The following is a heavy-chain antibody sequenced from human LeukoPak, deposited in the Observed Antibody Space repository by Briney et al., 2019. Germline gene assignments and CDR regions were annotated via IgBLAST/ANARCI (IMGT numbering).Heavy chain of an antibody. CDR3: ARDVPERELRAFAAFDI. Sequence: SQTLSLTCTVSGGSISSGDYYWSWIRQPPGKGLEWIGYIYYSGSTYYNPSLKSRVTISVDTSKNQFSLKLSSVTAADTAVYYCARDVPERELRAFAAFDIWGQGTVVTVSS. D-gene: IGHD1-26*01. J-gene: IGHJ3*02. CDR1: GGSISSGDYY. V-gene: IGHV4-30-4*08. CDR2: IYYSGST.